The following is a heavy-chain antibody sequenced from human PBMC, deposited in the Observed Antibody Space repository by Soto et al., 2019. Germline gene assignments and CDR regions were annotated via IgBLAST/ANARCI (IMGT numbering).Heavy chain of an antibody. J-gene: IGHJ6*02. CDR1: GFTFSSYG. Sequence: QVQLVESGGGVVQPGRSLRLSCAASGFTFSSYGMHWVRQAPGKGLEWVAVISYDGSNKYYADSVKGRFTISRDNSKNTLYLQMNSLRAEDTAVYYCAKDLGSGSYYYYYYYGMDVWGQGTTVTVSS. CDR3: AKDLGSGSYYYYYYYGMDV. CDR2: ISYDGSNK. V-gene: IGHV3-30*18. D-gene: IGHD3-10*01.